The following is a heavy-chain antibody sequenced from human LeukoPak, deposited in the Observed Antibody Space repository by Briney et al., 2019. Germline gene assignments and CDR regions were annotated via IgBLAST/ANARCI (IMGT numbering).Heavy chain of an antibody. V-gene: IGHV1-2*02. J-gene: IGHJ4*02. D-gene: IGHD3-16*01. CDR1: GSTFSDYH. Sequence: ASVKVSCKASGSTFSDYHKNWVRQASGQGPEWMGWINPKSGDAKYGQAFQGRVTMTRDTSISTAYMELNRLRFDDTAMYYCARGEYSNGYPYRLDSWGQGTLVTVSS. CDR2: INPKSGDA. CDR3: ARGEYSNGYPYRLDS.